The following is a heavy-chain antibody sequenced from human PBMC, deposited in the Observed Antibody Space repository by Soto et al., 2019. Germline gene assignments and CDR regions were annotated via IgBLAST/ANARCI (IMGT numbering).Heavy chain of an antibody. V-gene: IGHV3-9*01. Sequence: GGSLRLSCAASGFTFDDYAMHWVRQAPGKGLEWVSGISWNSGSIGYADSVKGRFTISRDNPKNSLYLQMNSLRDEDTAVYYCARDLGYCVSPSCNLFDPSGQGTPVTVSS. CDR3: ARDLGYCVSPSCNLFDP. D-gene: IGHD2-2*03. J-gene: IGHJ5*02. CDR2: ISWNSGSI. CDR1: GFTFDDYA.